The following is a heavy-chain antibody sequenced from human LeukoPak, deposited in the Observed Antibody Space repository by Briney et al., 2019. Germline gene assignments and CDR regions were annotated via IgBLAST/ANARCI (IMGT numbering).Heavy chain of an antibody. J-gene: IGHJ4*02. CDR3: AKDHGDDYSREFDY. V-gene: IGHV3-15*01. Sequence: GGSLRLSCAASGFTFSNAWMSWVRQAPGKGLEWVGRIKSKTDGGTTDYAAPVKGRFTISRDDSKNTLYLQMNSLRAEDTAVYYCAKDHGDDYSREFDYWGQGTLVTVSS. CDR2: IKSKTDGGTT. D-gene: IGHD4-11*01. CDR1: GFTFSNAW.